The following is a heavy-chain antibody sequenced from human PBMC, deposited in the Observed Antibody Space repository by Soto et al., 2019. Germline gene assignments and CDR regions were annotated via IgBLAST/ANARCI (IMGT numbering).Heavy chain of an antibody. CDR3: ARDPRAYYYGSGSYHFDY. J-gene: IGHJ4*02. CDR1: GYTFTSYG. Sequence: GASVRVSCKASGYTFTSYGISGVRQAPGQGLEWMGWISAYNGNTNYAQKLQGRVTMTTDTSTSTAYMELRSLRSDDTAVYYCARDPRAYYYGSGSYHFDYWGQGTLVTVSS. CDR2: ISAYNGNT. V-gene: IGHV1-18*01. D-gene: IGHD3-10*01.